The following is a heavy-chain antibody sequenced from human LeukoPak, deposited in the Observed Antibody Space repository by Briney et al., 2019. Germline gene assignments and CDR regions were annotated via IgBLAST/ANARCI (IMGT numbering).Heavy chain of an antibody. CDR1: GFTSSSYS. J-gene: IGHJ3*02. CDR2: ISSSSSYI. V-gene: IGHV3-21*01. Sequence: PGGSLRLSCAASGFTSSSYSMNWVRQAPGKGLEWVSSISSSSSYIYYADPVKGRFTISRDNAKNSLYLQMNSLRAEDTAVYYCARQARDAFDIWGQGTMVTVSS. CDR3: ARQARDAFDI.